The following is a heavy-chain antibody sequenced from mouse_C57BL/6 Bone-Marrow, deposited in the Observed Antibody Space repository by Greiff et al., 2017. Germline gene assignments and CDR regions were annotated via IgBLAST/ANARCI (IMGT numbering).Heavy chain of an antibody. CDR1: GFSLSTFGMG. CDR3: ARMGTMITTHYYAMDY. V-gene: IGHV8-8*01. D-gene: IGHD2-4*01. CDR2: IWWDDDK. Sequence: QVTLKESGPGILQPSQTLSLTCSFSGFSLSTFGMGVGWIRQPSGKGLEWLAHIWWDDDKYYNPALKSRLAISKDTSKNHVFLKIANVDTADTATYYCARMGTMITTHYYAMDYWGQGTSVTVSS. J-gene: IGHJ4*01.